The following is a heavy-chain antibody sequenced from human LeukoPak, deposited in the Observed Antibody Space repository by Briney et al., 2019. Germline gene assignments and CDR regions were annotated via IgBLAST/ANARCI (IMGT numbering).Heavy chain of an antibody. Sequence: ASVRVSCKASGYTFTGYYMHWVRQAPGQGLEWMGWINPNSGGTNYAQKFQGRVTMTRDTSISTAYTELSRLRSDDTAVYYCARARTYCSGGSCYLLDPWGQGTLVTVSS. V-gene: IGHV1-2*02. J-gene: IGHJ5*02. CDR2: INPNSGGT. CDR3: ARARTYCSGGSCYLLDP. CDR1: GYTFTGYY. D-gene: IGHD2-15*01.